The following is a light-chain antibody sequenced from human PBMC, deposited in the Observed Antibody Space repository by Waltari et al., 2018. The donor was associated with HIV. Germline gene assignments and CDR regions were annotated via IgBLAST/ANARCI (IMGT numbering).Light chain of an antibody. Sequence: QSALTQPASVSGSLGQSITFSCTGTSSDIGSYNYVSWYQQPPGKAPKIIIYDVTNRPSGVSNRFSGSKSGNTASLTISGLQAEDEADYYCTSFTSSSAWVFGGGTMLTVL. CDR1: SSDIGSYNY. CDR2: DVT. V-gene: IGLV2-14*03. J-gene: IGLJ3*02. CDR3: TSFTSSSAWV.